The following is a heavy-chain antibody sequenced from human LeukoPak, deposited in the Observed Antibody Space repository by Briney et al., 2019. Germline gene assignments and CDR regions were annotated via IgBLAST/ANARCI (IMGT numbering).Heavy chain of an antibody. Sequence: GGSLRLSRAASGFTFSTYWMSWVRQAPGKGLEWVANIKQDGSEKYYVDSVKGRFTISRDNAKNSLYLQMNSLRGEDTAVYYCARERKIGGIQLWLAVNYFDYWGQGTLVTVSS. CDR3: ARERKIGGIQLWLAVNYFDY. CDR1: GFTFSTYW. CDR2: IKQDGSEK. J-gene: IGHJ4*02. D-gene: IGHD5-18*01. V-gene: IGHV3-7*04.